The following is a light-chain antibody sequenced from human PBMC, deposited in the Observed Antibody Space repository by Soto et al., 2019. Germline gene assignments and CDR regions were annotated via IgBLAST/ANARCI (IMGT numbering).Light chain of an antibody. CDR1: QRINIY. Sequence: DIQMTQSPSSLSASIGDRVTITCRASQRINIYLNWYRQKPVKAPELLIYSASNLQSGVPSRFSGSGSGTDFTLTISGLQSEDFATYYCQQSFSTPTFGQGTRLEIK. CDR2: SAS. V-gene: IGKV1-39*01. J-gene: IGKJ5*01. CDR3: QQSFSTPT.